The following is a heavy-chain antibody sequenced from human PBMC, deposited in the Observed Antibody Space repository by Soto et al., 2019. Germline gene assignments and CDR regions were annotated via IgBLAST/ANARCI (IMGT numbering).Heavy chain of an antibody. V-gene: IGHV1-69*01. D-gene: IGHD3-10*01. Sequence: QVQLVQSGAEVKTPGSSVKVSCKASGGTLSDYAISWVRQAPGQGLEWMGGIMPTVDSANYAQNFQGRLTISAGESASTANLGLGSPMSDDPGVFYRGVAAGSEILGKGASGMAGWGQGNT. CDR1: GGTLSDYA. CDR3: GVAAGSEILGKGASGMAG. CDR2: IMPTVDSA. J-gene: IGHJ6*02.